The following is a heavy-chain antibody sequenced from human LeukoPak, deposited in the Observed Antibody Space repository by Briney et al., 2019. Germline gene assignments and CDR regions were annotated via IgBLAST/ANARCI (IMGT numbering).Heavy chain of an antibody. D-gene: IGHD2-15*01. Sequence: GGSLRFSCAASGFTFSSYGMHWVRQAPGKGLEWVAFIRYDGSNKYYADSVKGRFTISRDNSKNTLYLQMNSLRAEDTAVYYCAKSPHQYCSGGSCYLGWFDPWGQGTLVTVSS. J-gene: IGHJ5*02. CDR1: GFTFSSYG. CDR3: AKSPHQYCSGGSCYLGWFDP. V-gene: IGHV3-30*02. CDR2: IRYDGSNK.